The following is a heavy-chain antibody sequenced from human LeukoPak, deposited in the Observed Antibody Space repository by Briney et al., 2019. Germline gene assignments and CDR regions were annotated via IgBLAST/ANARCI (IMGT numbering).Heavy chain of an antibody. Sequence: GGSLRLSCAASGFTFSGYSMNWVRQAPGKGLEWVSSISSSSSYIYYADSVKGRFTISRDNAKNSLYLQMNSLRAEDTAVYYCARDPSAGTDYYYYMDVWGKGTTVTVSS. V-gene: IGHV3-21*01. CDR1: GFTFSGYS. J-gene: IGHJ6*03. D-gene: IGHD6-19*01. CDR2: ISSSSSYI. CDR3: ARDPSAGTDYYYYMDV.